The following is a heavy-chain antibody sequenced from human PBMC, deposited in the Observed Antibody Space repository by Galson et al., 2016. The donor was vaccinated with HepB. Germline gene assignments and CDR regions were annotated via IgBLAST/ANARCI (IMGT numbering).Heavy chain of an antibody. CDR3: ARHERGENWFDP. D-gene: IGHD3-10*01. CDR2: IYPGDSDT. CDR1: GYRFTNYW. Sequence: QSGAEVKKPGESLKISCTGSGYRFTNYWIGWVRQMPGKGLEWMGIIYPGDSDTRYSPSFQGLVTISADTSINTAYLQWSSLKASDTAIYYCARHERGENWFDPWGQGTVVTVSS. V-gene: IGHV5-51*01. J-gene: IGHJ5*02.